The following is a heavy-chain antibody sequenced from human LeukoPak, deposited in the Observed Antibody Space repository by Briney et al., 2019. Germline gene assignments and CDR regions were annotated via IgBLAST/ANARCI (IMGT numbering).Heavy chain of an antibody. J-gene: IGHJ4*02. Sequence: PSETLTLTCAVSDWSFSGYDGTWIRQPPGKGLEWIGEISHSGGTNYNPSLKNRVFISVDTSKKQHFLKISSGTVAETAFFYYATVTWYSCDNWGLGTLVTVSS. V-gene: IGHV4-34*01. CDR2: ISHSGGT. CDR3: ATVTWYSCDN. CDR1: DWSFSGYD. D-gene: IGHD1-1*01.